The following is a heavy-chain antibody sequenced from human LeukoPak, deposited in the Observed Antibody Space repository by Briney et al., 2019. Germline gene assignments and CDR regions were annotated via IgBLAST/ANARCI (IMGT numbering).Heavy chain of an antibody. CDR2: INHSGST. Sequence: NPSETLSLTCAVYGGSFSGYYWSWIRQPPGKGLEWIGEINHSGSTNYNPSLKSRVTISVDTSKNQFSLKLSSVTAADTAVYYCARGDSNFPFDYWGQGTLVTVSS. J-gene: IGHJ4*02. CDR3: ARGDSNFPFDY. D-gene: IGHD4-11*01. CDR1: GGSFSGYY. V-gene: IGHV4-34*01.